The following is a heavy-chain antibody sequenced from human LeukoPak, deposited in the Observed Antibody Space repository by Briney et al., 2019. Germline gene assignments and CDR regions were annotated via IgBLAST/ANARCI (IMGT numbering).Heavy chain of an antibody. Sequence: PGGSLRLSCAASGITFSSYGMSWVRQAPGKGLEWVSSISSTGGTTYYADSVKGRFTISRDNSKNSLYLQMNSLRAEDTAVYYCARDGFSGNIQWEPTTNPFGAFDIWGQGTMVTVSS. D-gene: IGHD1-26*01. V-gene: IGHV3-23*01. CDR1: GITFSSYG. J-gene: IGHJ3*02. CDR3: ARDGFSGNIQWEPTTNPFGAFDI. CDR2: ISSTGGTT.